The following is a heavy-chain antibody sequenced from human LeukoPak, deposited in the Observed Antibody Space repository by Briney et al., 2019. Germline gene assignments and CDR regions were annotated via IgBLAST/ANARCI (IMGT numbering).Heavy chain of an antibody. CDR3: ARDSRGAGPDFDY. CDR2: IHYSGTT. Sequence: SETLSLTCTVSGGSITSSSWWAWIRQPPGKGLEWIGYIHYSGTTKYNPSLETRVTISVDTSRNQFSLRLSSVTAADTAVYYCARDSRGAGPDFDYWGQGTLVTASS. V-gene: IGHV4-59*01. CDR1: GGSITSSS. J-gene: IGHJ4*02. D-gene: IGHD6-19*01.